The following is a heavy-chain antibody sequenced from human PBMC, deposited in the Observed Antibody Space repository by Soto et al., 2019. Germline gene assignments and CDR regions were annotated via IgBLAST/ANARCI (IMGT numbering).Heavy chain of an antibody. Sequence: GASVKVSCKASGYTFTGYYMHWVRQAPGQGLEWMGWINPNSGGTNYAQKFQGRITMTRDTSISTAYMELSRLRSDDTAVYYCARGATIIGVVIPDWFDPWGQGTLVTVSS. CDR3: ARGATIIGVVIPDWFDP. CDR1: GYTFTGYY. CDR2: INPNSGGT. V-gene: IGHV1-2*02. D-gene: IGHD3-3*01. J-gene: IGHJ5*02.